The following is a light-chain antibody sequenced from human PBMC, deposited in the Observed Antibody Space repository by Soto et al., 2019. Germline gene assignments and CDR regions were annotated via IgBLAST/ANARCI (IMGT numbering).Light chain of an antibody. Sequence: EIVLTQSPATLSLSPGETATLSCRASQSISNYLAWYQHKPGQAPRLLIYGASSRATGIPDRFSGSGSGTDFTLTISSLEPEDFAVYYCQQRSSWITFGQGTRLEI. V-gene: IGKV3-11*01. J-gene: IGKJ5*01. CDR1: QSISNY. CDR3: QQRSSWIT. CDR2: GAS.